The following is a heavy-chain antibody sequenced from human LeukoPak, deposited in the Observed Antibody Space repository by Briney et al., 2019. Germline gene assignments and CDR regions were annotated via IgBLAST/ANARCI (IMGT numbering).Heavy chain of an antibody. CDR1: GFTFSRYW. J-gene: IGHJ6*02. V-gene: IGHV3-7*01. Sequence: GGSLRLSCAASGFTFSRYWMSWVRQAPGKGLEWVANIKQDGTAKDYVDSVRGRFTISRDNAKSSLFLQMNTLRAEDTAVYYCARVRYYEDVWGQGTTVTVSS. CDR2: IKQDGTAK. D-gene: IGHD3-3*01. CDR3: ARVRYYEDV.